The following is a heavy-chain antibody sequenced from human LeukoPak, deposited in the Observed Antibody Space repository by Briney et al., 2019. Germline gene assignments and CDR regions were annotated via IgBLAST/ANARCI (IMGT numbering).Heavy chain of an antibody. CDR3: ARDRGYCSSTSCSTGSNLNWFDP. CDR2: INPNSGGT. J-gene: IGHJ5*02. CDR1: GYTFTGYY. V-gene: IGHV1-2*02. Sequence: ASVKVSCKASGYTFTGYYMHWARQAPGQGLEWMGWINPNSGGTNYAQKFQGRVTMTRDTSISTAYMELSRLRSDDTAVYYCARDRGYCSSTSCSTGSNLNWFDPWGQGTLVTVSS. D-gene: IGHD2-2*01.